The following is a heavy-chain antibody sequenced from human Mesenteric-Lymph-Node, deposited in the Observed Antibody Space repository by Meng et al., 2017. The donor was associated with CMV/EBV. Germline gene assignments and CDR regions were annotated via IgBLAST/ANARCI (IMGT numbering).Heavy chain of an antibody. CDR1: GYTFTSYD. CDR2: MNPNSGNT. D-gene: IGHD2-15*01. Sequence: ASVKVSSKASGYTFTSYDINWVRQATGQGLEWMGWMNPNSGNTGYAQKFQGRVTMTRNTSISTAYMELSSLRSGDTAVYYCARGGTYSDDYYGMDVWGQGTTVTVSS. V-gene: IGHV1-8*01. CDR3: ARGGTYSDDYYGMDV. J-gene: IGHJ6*02.